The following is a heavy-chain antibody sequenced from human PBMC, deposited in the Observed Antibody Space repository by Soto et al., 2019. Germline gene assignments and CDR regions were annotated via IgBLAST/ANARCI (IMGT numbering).Heavy chain of an antibody. V-gene: IGHV4-31*03. CDR1: GGSVSSGGYY. Sequence: SETLSLTCTVSGGSVSSGGYYWSWIRQHPGTGLEGIGYIYYSGTTYFNPSLKSRASISLDTSKNEFSLKLTSVTAADTAVYYCARRALPQCINGVCYKDGFWDYWGQGALVTVSS. CDR3: ARRALPQCINGVCYKDGFWDY. D-gene: IGHD2-8*01. CDR2: IYYSGTT. J-gene: IGHJ4*02.